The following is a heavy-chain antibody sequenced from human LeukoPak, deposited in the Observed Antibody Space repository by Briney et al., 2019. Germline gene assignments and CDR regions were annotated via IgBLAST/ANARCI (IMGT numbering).Heavy chain of an antibody. V-gene: IGHV3-21*01. CDR3: ATDSVVPAAYNNNDY. D-gene: IGHD2-2*01. Sequence: GGSLRLSCAASGFTFSSYSMNWVRQAPGKGLEWVSSISSSSRYIYYADSVEGRFTISRDNAKNSLYLQMNSLRAEDTAVYYCATDSVVPAAYNNNDYWGQGTLVTVSS. J-gene: IGHJ4*02. CDR1: GFTFSSYS. CDR2: ISSSSRYI.